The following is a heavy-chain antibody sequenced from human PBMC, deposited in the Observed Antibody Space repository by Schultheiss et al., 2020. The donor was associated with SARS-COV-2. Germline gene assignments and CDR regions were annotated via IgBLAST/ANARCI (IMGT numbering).Heavy chain of an antibody. D-gene: IGHD3-16*01. CDR1: GGSISSYY. J-gene: IGHJ4*02. V-gene: IGHV4-59*05. CDR3: ATSGRPSTIWAPIDY. Sequence: SETLSLTCTVSGGSISSYYWSWIRQPAGKGLEWIGRIYYSGSTYYNPSLKSRVTISVDTSKNQFSLKLSSGTAADTAVYYCATSGRPSTIWAPIDYWGQGALGTVS. CDR2: IYYSGST.